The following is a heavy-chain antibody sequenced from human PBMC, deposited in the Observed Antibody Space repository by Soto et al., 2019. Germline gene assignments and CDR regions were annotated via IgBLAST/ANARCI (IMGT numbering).Heavy chain of an antibody. CDR3: ARQLSYYYYMDV. Sequence: QLQLQEAGPGLVKPSETLSLTCTVSGGSISSSSYYWGWIRQPPGTGLEWIGSIYYSGSTYYNPSLKSRVTISVDTSKNQFSLKLSSVTAADTAVYYCARQLSYYYYMDVWGKGTTVTVSS. CDR2: IYYSGST. CDR1: GGSISSSSYY. J-gene: IGHJ6*03. V-gene: IGHV4-39*01.